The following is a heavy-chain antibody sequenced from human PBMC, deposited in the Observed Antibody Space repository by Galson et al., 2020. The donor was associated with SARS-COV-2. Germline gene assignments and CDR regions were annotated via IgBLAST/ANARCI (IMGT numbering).Heavy chain of an antibody. Sequence: GESLKISCAASGFTFSSYAMHWVRQAPGKGLEWVAVISYDGSNKYYADSVKGRFTISRDNSKNTLYLQMNSLRAEDTAVYYCASGYYYDSSGRPYTGEIGYFDHWGQGTLVTVSS. CDR2: ISYDGSNK. V-gene: IGHV3-30-3*01. CDR1: GFTFSSYA. J-gene: IGHJ4*02. D-gene: IGHD3-22*01. CDR3: ASGYYYDSSGRPYTGEIGYFDH.